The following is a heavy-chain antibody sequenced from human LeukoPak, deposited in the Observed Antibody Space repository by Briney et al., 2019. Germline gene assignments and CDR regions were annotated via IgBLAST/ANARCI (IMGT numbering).Heavy chain of an antibody. V-gene: IGHV4-34*01. CDR2: INHSGST. CDR1: GGSFSGYY. Sequence: PSETLSLTCAVYGGSFSGYYWSWIRQPPGKGLEWIGEINHSGSTNYNPSLKSRDTISVDTSKNQFSLRLSSVTAADTAVYYCARGGTMVRGVRTTRAFDIWGQGTMVTVSS. CDR3: ARGGTMVRGVRTTRAFDI. D-gene: IGHD3-10*01. J-gene: IGHJ3*02.